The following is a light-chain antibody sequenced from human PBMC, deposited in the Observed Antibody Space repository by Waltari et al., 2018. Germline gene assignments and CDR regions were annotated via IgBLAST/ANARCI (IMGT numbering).Light chain of an antibody. CDR1: QSVSSY. V-gene: IGKV3-20*01. CDR2: DAS. Sequence: VILTQSPATLSLSPGERATPSCSASQSVSSYSAWYQQKPGQAPRLLSEDASSRATGIPDRFSGSGSGTEFTLTISSLEPEDFAVYYCQKYSSSPYSFGQGTKVEIK. CDR3: QKYSSSPYS. J-gene: IGKJ2*03.